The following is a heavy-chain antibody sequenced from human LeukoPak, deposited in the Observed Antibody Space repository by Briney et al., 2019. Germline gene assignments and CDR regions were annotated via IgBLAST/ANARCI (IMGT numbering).Heavy chain of an antibody. Sequence: KPSETLSLTCTVSGGSISSSSYCWGWIRQPPGKGLEWIGSIYYSGSTYYNPSLKSRVTISVDTSKNQFSLKLSSVTAADTAVYYCALYDFWSGYSTYWGQGTLVTVSS. V-gene: IGHV4-39*07. CDR1: GGSISSSSYC. CDR2: IYYSGST. CDR3: ALYDFWSGYSTY. D-gene: IGHD3-3*01. J-gene: IGHJ4*02.